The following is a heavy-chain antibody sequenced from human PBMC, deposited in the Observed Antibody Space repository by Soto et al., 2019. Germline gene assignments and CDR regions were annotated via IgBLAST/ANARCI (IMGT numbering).Heavy chain of an antibody. J-gene: IGHJ4*02. CDR1: GFTFNRYG. Sequence: VSLRLSCAASGFTFNRYGMSWVRQAPGKGLEWVSAISASGDNTYYADSVKGRFTISRDSSNNTLYLQMNSLRADDTALYYCVKLRLELLYLDSWGLGALVTVSS. D-gene: IGHD1-7*01. V-gene: IGHV3-23*01. CDR3: VKLRLELLYLDS. CDR2: ISASGDNT.